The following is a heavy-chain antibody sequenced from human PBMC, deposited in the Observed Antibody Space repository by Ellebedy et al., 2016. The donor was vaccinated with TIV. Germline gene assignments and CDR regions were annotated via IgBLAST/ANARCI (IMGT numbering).Heavy chain of an antibody. CDR3: LPHDGLGY. J-gene: IGHJ4*02. CDR2: IKEDGSRT. V-gene: IGHV3-7*01. D-gene: IGHD1-1*01. CDR1: GFTFSIYW. Sequence: GESLKISCAASGFTFSIYWMNWVRQAPGKGLEWVANIKEDGSRTSYVDSVKGRFSISRDNAKNSLFLQMNSLRADNTAVYYCLPHDGLGYWGQGTLVTVSS.